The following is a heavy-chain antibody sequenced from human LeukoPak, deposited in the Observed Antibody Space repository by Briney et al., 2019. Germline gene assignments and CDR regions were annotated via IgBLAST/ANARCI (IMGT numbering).Heavy chain of an antibody. CDR3: ARDWYSGYDNSY. D-gene: IGHD5-12*01. Sequence: PGGSLRLSCAASGFTFSSYSMNWVRQAPGKGLEWVSYISSSSSYIYYADSVKGRFTISRDNAKNTLYLQMNSLRAEDTAVYYCARDWYSGYDNSYWGQGTLVTVSS. J-gene: IGHJ4*02. V-gene: IGHV3-21*01. CDR2: ISSSSSYI. CDR1: GFTFSSYS.